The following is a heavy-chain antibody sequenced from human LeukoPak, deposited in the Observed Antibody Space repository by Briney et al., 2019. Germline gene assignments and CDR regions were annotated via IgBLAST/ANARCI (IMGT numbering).Heavy chain of an antibody. J-gene: IGHJ4*02. CDR3: ARTPLDDYGDYFDY. CDR2: ISSSSSYI. CDR1: GFTFSSYS. Sequence: QPGGSLRLSCAASGFTFSSYSMSCVRQAPGKGLEWVSSISSSSSYIYYADSVKGRFTISRDNAKNSLYLQMNSLRAEDTAVYYCARTPLDDYGDYFDYWGQGTLVTVSS. V-gene: IGHV3-21*01. D-gene: IGHD4-17*01.